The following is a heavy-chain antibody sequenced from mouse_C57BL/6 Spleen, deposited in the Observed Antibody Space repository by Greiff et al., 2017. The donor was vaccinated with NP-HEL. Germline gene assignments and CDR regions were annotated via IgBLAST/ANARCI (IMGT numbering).Heavy chain of an antibody. D-gene: IGHD1-1*01. CDR2: INPSSGYT. Sequence: VQLQQSGAELARPGASVKMSCKASGYTFTSYTMHWVKQRPGQGLEWIGYINPSSGYTKYNQKFKDKATLTADKSSSTAYMQLSSLTSEDSAVYYCARLGVYGSSYGYFDVWGTGTTVTVSS. V-gene: IGHV1-4*01. J-gene: IGHJ1*03. CDR1: GYTFTSYT. CDR3: ARLGVYGSSYGYFDV.